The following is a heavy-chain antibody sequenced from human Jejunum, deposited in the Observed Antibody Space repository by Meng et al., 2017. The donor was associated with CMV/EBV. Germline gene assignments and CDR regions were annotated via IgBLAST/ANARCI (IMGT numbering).Heavy chain of an antibody. CDR2: INPSGGST. CDR3: ARDGGSGDWDY. Sequence: SCKASGYTFTSSYMHWVRQAPGQGLEWMGIINPSGGSTSYAQKFQGRVTMTRDTSTSTVYMELSSLRSEDTAVYYCARDGGSGDWDYWGQGTLVTVSS. D-gene: IGHD2-21*02. J-gene: IGHJ4*02. CDR1: GYTFTSSY. V-gene: IGHV1-46*01.